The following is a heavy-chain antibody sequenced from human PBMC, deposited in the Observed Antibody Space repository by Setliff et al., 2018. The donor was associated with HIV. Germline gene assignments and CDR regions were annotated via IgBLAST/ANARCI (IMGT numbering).Heavy chain of an antibody. V-gene: IGHV4-39*02. CDR2: IYYSGST. Sequence: SETLSLTCTVSGGSISSSSYYWGWIRQPPGKGLEWIGSIYYSGSTYYNSSLKSRVTISVDTSKNQFSLQLSSVTAADTAVYFCSTDSSGYYSFDYWGQGTLVTVSS. CDR3: STDSSGYYSFDY. CDR1: GGSISSSSYY. J-gene: IGHJ4*02. D-gene: IGHD3-22*01.